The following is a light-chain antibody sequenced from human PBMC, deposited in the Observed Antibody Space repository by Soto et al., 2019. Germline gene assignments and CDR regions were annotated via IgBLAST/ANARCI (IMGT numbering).Light chain of an antibody. CDR2: WAS. J-gene: IGKJ1*01. CDR3: QQYCSSPWT. CDR1: QSVLYSSSNKNY. V-gene: IGKV4-1*01. Sequence: DIVMTQSPDSLAVSLGERATINCKSSQSVLYSSSNKNYLAWYQQKPEQPPKLLIYWASTRESGVPDRFSGSGSGTDFTLTISSLQAEDVAVYSCQQYCSSPWTFGQGTKVEIK.